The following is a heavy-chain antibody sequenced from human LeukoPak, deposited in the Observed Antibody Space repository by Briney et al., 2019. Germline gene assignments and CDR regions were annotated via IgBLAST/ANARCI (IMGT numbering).Heavy chain of an antibody. D-gene: IGHD5-18*01. J-gene: IGHJ3*01. V-gene: IGHV3-21*01. CDR3: ARDPVDTAAGDAFDF. CDR2: ISSSSSYI. CDR1: GFTFSRHN. Sequence: KPGGSLRLSCAASGFTFSRHNMNWVRQAPGKGLEWVSSISSSSSYIYYADSVKGRFTISRDNARNSPYLQMNSLRAEDTAVYYCARDPVDTAAGDAFDFWGQGTMVTVSS.